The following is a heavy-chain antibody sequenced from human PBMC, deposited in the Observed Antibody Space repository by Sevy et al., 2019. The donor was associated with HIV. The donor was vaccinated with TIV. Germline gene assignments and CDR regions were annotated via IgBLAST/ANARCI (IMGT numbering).Heavy chain of an antibody. CDR1: GFAFGDYA. V-gene: IGHV3-9*01. Sequence: GGSLRLSCATSGFAFGDYAMHWVREAPGKGLEWVAGVSWNSGAIDYAASVKGRFTISRDHAKSSLYLQMNSLRAEDTALYYCAKDINRGCDGINCYTYYYYYYGLDAWGQGTTVTVSS. CDR3: AKDINRGCDGINCYTYYYYYYGLDA. D-gene: IGHD2-2*02. J-gene: IGHJ6*02. CDR2: VSWNSGAI.